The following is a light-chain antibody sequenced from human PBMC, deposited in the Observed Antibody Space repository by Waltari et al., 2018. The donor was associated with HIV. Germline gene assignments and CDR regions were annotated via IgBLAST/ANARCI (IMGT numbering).Light chain of an antibody. CDR1: SSTIGAGYD. CDR2: GNR. CDR3: QSYDSSLSGSL. J-gene: IGLJ3*02. Sequence: QSVLTPPPSVSRAPGHRVTISSTGSSSTIGAGYDELWYQQPPGTAPKPLIDGNRNRPSGVPDRFSGSKSGTSASLAITGLQAEDEADYYCQSYDSSLSGSLFGGGTKLTVL. V-gene: IGLV1-40*01.